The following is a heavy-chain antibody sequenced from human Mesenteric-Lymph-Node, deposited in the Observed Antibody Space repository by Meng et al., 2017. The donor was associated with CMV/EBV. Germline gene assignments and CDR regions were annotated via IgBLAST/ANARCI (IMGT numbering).Heavy chain of an antibody. Sequence: GESLKISCAASGFTFSSYWMHWVRQAPGKGLEWVAFIRYDGSNKYYADSVKGRFSISRDNSKNTVYLQMNSLRPEDTAVYYCGKDGRDGSGSYYHIDFWGQGTLVTVSS. CDR1: GFTFSSYW. J-gene: IGHJ4*02. CDR3: GKDGRDGSGSYYHIDF. D-gene: IGHD3-10*01. CDR2: IRYDGSNK. V-gene: IGHV3-30*02.